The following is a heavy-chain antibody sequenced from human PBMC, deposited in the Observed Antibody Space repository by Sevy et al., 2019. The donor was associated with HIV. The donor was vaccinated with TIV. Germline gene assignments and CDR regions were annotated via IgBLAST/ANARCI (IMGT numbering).Heavy chain of an antibody. J-gene: IGHJ4*02. CDR2: ISSGSNTK. Sequence: GGSLRLSCEASGFTFTTYSMNWVRQAPGKGLEWVAFISSGSNTKYYAYSVKGRFTISRDNAKNSLYLQMNSLRDGDTAVYYCVRGKVDTNVPVDYWGQGTLVTVSS. V-gene: IGHV3-48*02. D-gene: IGHD5-18*01. CDR1: GFTFTTYS. CDR3: VRGKVDTNVPVDY.